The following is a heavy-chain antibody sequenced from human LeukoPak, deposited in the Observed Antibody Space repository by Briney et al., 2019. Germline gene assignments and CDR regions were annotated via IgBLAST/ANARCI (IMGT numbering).Heavy chain of an antibody. CDR2: IYYVGST. Sequence: SETLSLTCTVSGGSISSSGYYWGWIRQPPGKGLEWIGNIYYVGSTYYNPSLNSRVTISVDTSKNQFSLKLSSVTAADTAVYYCARKGVYCSSTSCYRGPNWFDPWGQGTLVTVSS. J-gene: IGHJ5*02. CDR1: GGSISSSGYY. CDR3: ARKGVYCSSTSCYRGPNWFDP. D-gene: IGHD2-2*01. V-gene: IGHV4-39*07.